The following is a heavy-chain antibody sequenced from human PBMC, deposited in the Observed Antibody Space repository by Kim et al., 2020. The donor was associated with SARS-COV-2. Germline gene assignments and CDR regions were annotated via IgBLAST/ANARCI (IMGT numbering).Heavy chain of an antibody. CDR2: IFYSGST. CDR1: GGSISSSSYY. J-gene: IGHJ2*01. D-gene: IGHD3-22*01. V-gene: IGHV4-39*07. Sequence: SETLSLTCTVSGGSISSSSYYWGWIRQPPGKGLEWIGSIFYSGSTYYNPSLKSRVTISVDTSKNQFSLKLSSVTAADTAVYYFARRWDYYDSSGYFPKAHWYFDLWGRGTLVTVSS. CDR3: ARRWDYYDSSGYFPKAHWYFDL.